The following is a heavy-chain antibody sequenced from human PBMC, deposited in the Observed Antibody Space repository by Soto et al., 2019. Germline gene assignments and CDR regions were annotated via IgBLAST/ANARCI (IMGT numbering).Heavy chain of an antibody. CDR3: ATDRRLHYDFWSGRGYGMDV. J-gene: IGHJ6*02. CDR2: IIPIFGTA. CDR1: GGTFSSYA. D-gene: IGHD3-3*01. Sequence: SVKVSCKASGGTFSSYAISWVRQVPGQGLEWMGGIIPIFGTANYAQKFQGRVTITADESTSTAYMELSSLRSEDTAVYYCATDRRLHYDFWSGRGYGMDVWGQGNTVTVSS. V-gene: IGHV1-69*13.